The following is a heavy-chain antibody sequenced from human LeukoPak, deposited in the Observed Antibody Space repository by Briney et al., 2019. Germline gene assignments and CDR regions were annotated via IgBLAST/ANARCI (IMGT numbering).Heavy chain of an antibody. D-gene: IGHD1-26*01. Sequence: PGGSLRLSCAASGFTFSSYAMHWVRQAPGKGLEWAAVISYDGSNKYYADSVKGRFTVSRDNSKNTLYLQMNSLRAEDTAVYYCAKDYEPLVGVHRWGDWFDPWGQGTLVTVSS. CDR3: AKDYEPLVGVHRWGDWFDP. CDR2: ISYDGSNK. CDR1: GFTFSSYA. V-gene: IGHV3-30*04. J-gene: IGHJ5*02.